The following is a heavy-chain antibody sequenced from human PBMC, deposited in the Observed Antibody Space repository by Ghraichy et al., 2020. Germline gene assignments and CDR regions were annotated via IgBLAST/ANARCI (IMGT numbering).Heavy chain of an antibody. V-gene: IGHV1-46*03. Sequence: ASVKVSCKASGYTFTSYYMHWVRQAPGQGLEWMGIINPSGGSTSYAQKFQGRVTMTRDTSTSTVYMELSSLRSEDTAVYYCARETYDSSGYLGDAFDIWGQGTMVTVSS. CDR3: ARETYDSSGYLGDAFDI. D-gene: IGHD3-22*01. CDR2: INPSGGST. CDR1: GYTFTSYY. J-gene: IGHJ3*02.